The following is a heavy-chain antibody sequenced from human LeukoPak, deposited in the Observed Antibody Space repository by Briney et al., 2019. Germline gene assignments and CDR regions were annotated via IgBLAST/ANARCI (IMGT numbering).Heavy chain of an antibody. V-gene: IGHV3-43*02. CDR3: AKDSSNIMGARLDY. D-gene: IGHD1-26*01. CDR1: GFTFDDYA. CDR2: ISGDGSIT. Sequence: PGGSLRLSCAASGFTFDDYAMHWVRQAPGKGLEWVSLISGDGSITYYADSVKGRFTISRDNSKNTLFLQMNSLRAEDTAVYYCAKDSSNIMGARLDYWGQGTLVTVSS. J-gene: IGHJ4*02.